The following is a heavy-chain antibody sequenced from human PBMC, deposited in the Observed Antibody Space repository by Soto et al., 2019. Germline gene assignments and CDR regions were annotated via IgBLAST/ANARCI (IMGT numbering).Heavy chain of an antibody. Sequence: QVQLVQSGAEVKKPGASVKVSCKASGYTFTGYYMHWVRQAPGQGLEWMGWINPNSGGTNYAQKFQGRVTMTRDTSISTAYMELSRLRSDDTAVYYWARVRYSSSWYDWFDPWGQGTLVTVSS. D-gene: IGHD6-13*01. CDR2: INPNSGGT. CDR3: ARVRYSSSWYDWFDP. V-gene: IGHV1-2*02. J-gene: IGHJ5*02. CDR1: GYTFTGYY.